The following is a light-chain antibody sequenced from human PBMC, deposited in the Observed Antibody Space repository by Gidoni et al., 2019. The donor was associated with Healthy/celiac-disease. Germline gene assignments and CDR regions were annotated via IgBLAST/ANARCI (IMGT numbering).Light chain of an antibody. Sequence: DIVLTQSPGTLSLSPGERATLSCRASQSVSSSYLAWYQQKPGQAPRLLIYGASSRATGIPDRFSGSGSGTDFTLTISRLETEDFAVYYCQHSGTFGQGTKLEIK. CDR1: QSVSSSY. CDR3: QHSGT. V-gene: IGKV3-20*01. J-gene: IGKJ2*01. CDR2: GAS.